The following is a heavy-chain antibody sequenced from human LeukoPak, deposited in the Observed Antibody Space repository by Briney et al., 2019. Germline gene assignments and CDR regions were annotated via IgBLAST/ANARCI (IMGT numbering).Heavy chain of an antibody. Sequence: SGGSLRLSCVASGFPFSSYWMTWVRQAPGKGLEWVANIKQDGSKKSYVDSVKGRFTISRDNAKNSLYLQMNSLRAEDTAIYYCTRVGYIDEGIDYWGQGTLATVS. CDR1: GFPFSSYW. J-gene: IGHJ4*02. CDR2: IKQDGSKK. CDR3: TRVGYIDEGIDY. D-gene: IGHD5-24*01. V-gene: IGHV3-7*04.